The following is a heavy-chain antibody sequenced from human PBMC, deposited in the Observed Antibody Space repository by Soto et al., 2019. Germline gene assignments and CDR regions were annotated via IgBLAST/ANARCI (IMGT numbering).Heavy chain of an antibody. CDR3: AAQGGEDYYDSSGYYRTQFDY. Sequence: SVKVSCKASGGTFGSYAISWVRQAPGQGLEWMGGIIPIFGTANYAQKFQGRVTITADESTSTAYMELSSLRSEDTAVYYCAAQGGEDYYDSSGYYRTQFDYWGQGTLVTV. CDR2: IIPIFGTA. D-gene: IGHD3-22*01. J-gene: IGHJ4*02. CDR1: GGTFGSYA. V-gene: IGHV1-69*13.